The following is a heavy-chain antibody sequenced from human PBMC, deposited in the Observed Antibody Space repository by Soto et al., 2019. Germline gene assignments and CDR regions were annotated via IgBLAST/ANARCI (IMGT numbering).Heavy chain of an antibody. J-gene: IGHJ2*01. CDR2: MNPNSGKA. CDR3: ARGLVVVSATYWYFDL. D-gene: IGHD2-15*01. Sequence: QVQLVQSGAEVKKPGASVKVSCKASGYTFTSYDINWVRQAAGQGLEWIGWMNPNSGKAVYAQKFQGRVTMAGNTSISTAYMELCSLRADDKAVYFCARGLVVVSATYWYFDLWGRGTLVTVSS. CDR1: GYTFTSYD. V-gene: IGHV1-8*01.